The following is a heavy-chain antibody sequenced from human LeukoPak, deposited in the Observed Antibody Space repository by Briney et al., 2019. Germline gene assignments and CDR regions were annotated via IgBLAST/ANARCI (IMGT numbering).Heavy chain of an antibody. CDR1: GGSISSGGYY. D-gene: IGHD4-17*01. Sequence: SGTLSLTCTVSGGSISSGGYYWSWIRQHPGKGLEWIGYIYYSGSTYYNPSLKSRVTISVDASKNQFSLKLSSVTAADTAVYYCARDRGRKTTVVTTYYGMDVWGQGTTVTVSS. CDR2: IYYSGST. CDR3: ARDRGRKTTVVTTYYGMDV. J-gene: IGHJ6*02. V-gene: IGHV4-31*03.